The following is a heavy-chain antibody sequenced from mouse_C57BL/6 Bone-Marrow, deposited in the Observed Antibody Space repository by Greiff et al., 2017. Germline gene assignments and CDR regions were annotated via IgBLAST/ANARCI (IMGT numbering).Heavy chain of an antibody. D-gene: IGHD5-5*01. CDR1: GFTFSSYA. V-gene: IGHV5-4*03. CDR2: ISDGGSYT. CDR3: ALSYLHY. J-gene: IGHJ4*01. Sequence: EVKVEESGGGLVKPGGSLKLSCAASGFTFSSYAMSWVRQTPEKRLEWVATISDGGSYTYYPDNVKGRFTISRDNAKNNLYLQMSHLKSEDTAMYYCALSYLHYWGQGTSVTVSS.